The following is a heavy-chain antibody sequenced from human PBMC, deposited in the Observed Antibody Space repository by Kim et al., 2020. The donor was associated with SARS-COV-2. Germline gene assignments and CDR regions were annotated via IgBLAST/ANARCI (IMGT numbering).Heavy chain of an antibody. V-gene: IGHV4-34*01. CDR3: ARSYLYDIPGTGEYYGMDV. CDR2: INHSGST. Sequence: SETLSLTCAVYGGSFSGYYWSWIRQPPGKGLEWIGEINHSGSTNYNPSLKSRVTISVDTSKNQFSLKLSSVTAADTAVYYCARSYLYDIPGTGEYYGMDVWGQGTTVTVSS. CDR1: GGSFSGYY. J-gene: IGHJ6*02. D-gene: IGHD3-9*01.